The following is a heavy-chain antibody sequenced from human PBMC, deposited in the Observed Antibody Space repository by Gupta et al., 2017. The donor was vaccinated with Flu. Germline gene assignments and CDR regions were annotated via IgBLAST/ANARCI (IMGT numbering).Heavy chain of an antibody. J-gene: IGHJ4*02. CDR2: INGGGSTT. D-gene: IGHD3-16*01. Sequence: VQLLDSGGGLVQPGGSLRLSCAGSGFTFRNYAMNWVRQTPGKGLEGVSVINGGGSTTCYADSVEGRFTIFRDNSENTVYLQMNSLRAEDTAVYYCAKGGWVHSYDAWGQGTLVTVSS. CDR1: GFTFRNYA. CDR3: AKGGWVHSYDA. V-gene: IGHV3-23*01.